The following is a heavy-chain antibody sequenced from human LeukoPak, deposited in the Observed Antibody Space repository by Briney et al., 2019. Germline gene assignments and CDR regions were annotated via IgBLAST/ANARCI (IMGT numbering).Heavy chain of an antibody. CDR3: ARRGIAAARDY. CDR2: IIPILGIA. Sequence: ASVKVSCKASGGTFSSYAISWVRQAPGQGLEWMGRIIPILGIANYAQKFQGRVTITADKSTSTAYMELSSLRSDDTAVYYCARRGIAAARDYWGQGTLVTASS. V-gene: IGHV1-69*04. CDR1: GGTFSSYA. J-gene: IGHJ4*02. D-gene: IGHD6-13*01.